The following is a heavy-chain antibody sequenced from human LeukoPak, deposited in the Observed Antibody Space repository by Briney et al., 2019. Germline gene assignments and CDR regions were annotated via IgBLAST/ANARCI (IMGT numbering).Heavy chain of an antibody. CDR2: IRGSSGST. CDR3: ARDFVEHDY. D-gene: IGHD1/OR15-1a*01. J-gene: IGHJ4*02. V-gene: IGHV3-23*01. CDR1: GFTFSTYA. Sequence: GGSLRLSCAASGFTFSTYAMSWVRQAPGKGLEWVSFIRGSSGSTYYADSVKGRFTISRDNAKNSLYLQMNSLRAEDTAVYYCARDFVEHDYWGQGTLVTVSS.